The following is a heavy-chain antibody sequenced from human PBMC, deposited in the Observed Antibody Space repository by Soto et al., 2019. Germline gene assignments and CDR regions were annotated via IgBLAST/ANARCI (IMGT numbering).Heavy chain of an antibody. V-gene: IGHV4-39*01. D-gene: IGHD1-20*01. CDR2: IYYSGST. CDR3: ARRRYAHITVGYFDY. J-gene: IGHJ4*02. Sequence: QLQLQESGPGLVKPSETLSLTCTVSGGSISSSSYYWGWIRQPPGKGLEWIGSIYYSGSTYYNPSLKSRATNSVHPPKTQFSRQLSPATAADTAVYYCARRRYAHITVGYFDYWGQGTLVTVSS. CDR1: GGSISSSSYY.